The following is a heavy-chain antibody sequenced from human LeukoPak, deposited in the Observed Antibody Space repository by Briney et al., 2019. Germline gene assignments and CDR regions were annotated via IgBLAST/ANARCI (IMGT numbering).Heavy chain of an antibody. CDR1: GFTVGSDY. D-gene: IGHD3-10*01. CDR2: IYSGGTT. CDR3: ARTPGGSGNLFDY. V-gene: IGHV3-53*01. Sequence: GGSLRLSCAVSGFTVGSDYMSWVRQAPGKGLEWVSIIYSGGTTYYADSVKGRFTISRDNSKNTLYLQMNSLRAEDTAVYYCARTPGGSGNLFDYWGQGTLVTVSS. J-gene: IGHJ4*02.